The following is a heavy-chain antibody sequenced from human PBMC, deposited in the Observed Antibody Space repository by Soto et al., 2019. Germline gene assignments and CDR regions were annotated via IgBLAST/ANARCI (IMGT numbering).Heavy chain of an antibody. V-gene: IGHV1-18*01. CDR1: GYTFTSYG. Sequence: QVQLVQSGAEVKKPGASVKVSCKASGYTFTSYGISWVRQAPGQGLEWMGWISAYNGNTNYAQKLQGRVTMTTDTSXNTXYXELRSLRSDDTAVYYCARDNLGVVITTQPRNDAFDIWGQGTMVTVSS. J-gene: IGHJ3*02. CDR2: ISAYNGNT. D-gene: IGHD3-22*01. CDR3: ARDNLGVVITTQPRNDAFDI.